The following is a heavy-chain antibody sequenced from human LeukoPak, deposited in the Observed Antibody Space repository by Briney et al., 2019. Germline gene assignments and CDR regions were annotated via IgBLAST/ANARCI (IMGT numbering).Heavy chain of an antibody. CDR1: GGTFSSYA. V-gene: IGHV1-69*06. D-gene: IGHD3-10*01. CDR3: ASANYYGSGSYPGAERDAFDI. CDR2: IIPIFGTA. Sequence: GASVKVSCKASGGTFSSYAISWVRQAPGQGLEWMGGIIPIFGTANYAQKFQGRVTITADKSTSTAYMELSSLRSEDTAVYYCASANYYGSGSYPGAERDAFDIWGQGTMVTVSS. J-gene: IGHJ3*02.